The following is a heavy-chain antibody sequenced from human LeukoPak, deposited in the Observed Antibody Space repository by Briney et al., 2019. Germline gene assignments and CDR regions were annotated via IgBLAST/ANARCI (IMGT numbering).Heavy chain of an antibody. J-gene: IGHJ5*02. CDR1: GFKFNAHN. CDR3: ARVRAGLQAFDT. Sequence: PGGSLRLSCAVSGFKFNAHNLNWVRQAPGKGLEWVSSISSGSKYILYADSVKGRFTVSRDNAKNSLYMQMNSLSAEDTAVYYCARVRAGLQAFDTWGQGTLVTVSS. V-gene: IGHV3-21*01. D-gene: IGHD4-11*01. CDR2: ISSGSKYI.